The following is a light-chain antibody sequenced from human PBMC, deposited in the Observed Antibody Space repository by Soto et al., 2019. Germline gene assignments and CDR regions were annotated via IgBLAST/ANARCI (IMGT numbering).Light chain of an antibody. V-gene: IGKV3-20*01. J-gene: IGKJ4*01. Sequence: EIVLTQSPGTLSLSPGQRATLSCRASESISRDYLAWYQQRLGQAPRLLIYGASSGATGIPDRFSGSGSGTDFTLTISRLEPEDFAIYYCQQLNGYPLTFGGGTKVEI. CDR3: QQLNGYPLT. CDR2: GAS. CDR1: ESISRDY.